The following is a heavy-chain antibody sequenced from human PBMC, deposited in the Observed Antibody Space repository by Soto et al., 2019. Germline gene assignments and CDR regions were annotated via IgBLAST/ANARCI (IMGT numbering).Heavy chain of an antibody. CDR3: ARSNMGSPPRVDY. V-gene: IGHV4-31*03. CDR2: VYHSGST. CDR1: GGSISSGVYY. D-gene: IGHD3-10*01. J-gene: IGHJ4*02. Sequence: SETLSLTCTVSGGSISSGVYYWTWIRQHPGKGLEWIGYVYHSGSTNYNPSLKSRLTISVDTSKNQFSLDLTSVTAADTAVYYCARSNMGSPPRVDYWGQGTLVTVSS.